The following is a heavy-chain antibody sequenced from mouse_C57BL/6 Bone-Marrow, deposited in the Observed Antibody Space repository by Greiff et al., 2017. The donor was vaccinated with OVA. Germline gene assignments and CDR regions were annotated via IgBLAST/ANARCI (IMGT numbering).Heavy chain of an antibody. CDR2: IDPSDSYT. CDR3: ARQLITTVVANWYFDV. J-gene: IGHJ1*03. Sequence: QVQLQQPGAELVMPGASVKLSCKASGYTFTSYWMHWVKQRPGQGLEWIGEIDPSDSYTNYNQKFKGKSTLTVDKSSSTAYMPLSSLTSEDSAVYYCARQLITTVVANWYFDVWGTGTTVTVSS. V-gene: IGHV1-69*01. D-gene: IGHD1-1*01. CDR1: GYTFTSYW.